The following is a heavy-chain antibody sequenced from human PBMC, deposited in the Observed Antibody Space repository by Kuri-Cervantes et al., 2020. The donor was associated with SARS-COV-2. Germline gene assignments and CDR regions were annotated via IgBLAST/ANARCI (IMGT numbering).Heavy chain of an antibody. CDR3: ARVRATVPNYYYYYYYMDV. CDR1: GFTVSSNY. J-gene: IGHJ6*03. CDR2: IYSGGST. Sequence: GGSLRLSCAASGFTVSSNYMSWVRQAPGKGLEWVSVIYSGGSTYYADSVEGRFAISRDNSKNTLYLQMNSLRAEDTAVCYCARVRATVPNYYYYYYYMDVWGKGTTVTVSS. D-gene: IGHD4-11*01. V-gene: IGHV3-53*01.